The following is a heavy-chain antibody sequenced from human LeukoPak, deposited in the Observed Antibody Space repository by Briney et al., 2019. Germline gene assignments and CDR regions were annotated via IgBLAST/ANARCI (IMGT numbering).Heavy chain of an antibody. J-gene: IGHJ4*02. CDR1: GASISGRSYY. CDR3: AKKGQADDGGKPD. CDR2: ISGSGGTA. Sequence: ETLSLTCTVSGASISGRSYYWGWIRQPPGKGLEWVSAISGSGGTAYYADSVKGRFTISRDNSKNTLYLQMNNLRVDDTAVYYCAKKGQADDGGKPDWGQGTLVTVSS. V-gene: IGHV3-23*01.